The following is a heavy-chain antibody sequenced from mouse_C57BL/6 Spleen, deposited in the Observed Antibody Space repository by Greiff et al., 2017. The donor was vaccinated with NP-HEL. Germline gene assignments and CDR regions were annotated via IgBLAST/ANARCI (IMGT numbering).Heavy chain of an antibody. D-gene: IGHD2-4*01. Sequence: QVQLQQSGAELMKPGASVKLSCKATGYTFTGYWIEWVKQRPGHGLEWIGEILPGSGSTNYNEKFKGKATLTADTSSTTAYMQLSSLTTEDSAIYSCARYHDYHLSWYFDVWGTGTTVTVSS. CDR2: ILPGSGST. CDR1: GYTFTGYW. V-gene: IGHV1-9*01. CDR3: ARYHDYHLSWYFDV. J-gene: IGHJ1*03.